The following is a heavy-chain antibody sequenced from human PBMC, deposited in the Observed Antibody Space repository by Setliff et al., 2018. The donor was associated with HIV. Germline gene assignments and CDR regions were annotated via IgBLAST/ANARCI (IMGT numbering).Heavy chain of an antibody. CDR3: ATKGRDAYTLEVPG. D-gene: IGHD2-2*01. J-gene: IGHJ4*02. Sequence: GGSLRLSCAASGFTFSSAWMSWVRQAPGKGLEWVGRIKTKNEGAATYYAAPVKGRFTISRDDSKNTMYLQMNSLQTEDTAVYYCATKGRDAYTLEVPGCGQGTLVTVSS. CDR1: GFTFSSAW. V-gene: IGHV3-15*05. CDR2: IKTKNEGAAT.